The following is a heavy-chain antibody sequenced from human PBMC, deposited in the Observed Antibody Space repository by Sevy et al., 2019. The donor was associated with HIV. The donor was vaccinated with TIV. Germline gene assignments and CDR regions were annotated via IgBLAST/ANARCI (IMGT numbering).Heavy chain of an antibody. D-gene: IGHD5-18*01. CDR2: ISSGGSR. CDR3: ARGQYSYGFLFDL. CDR1: GFSFSSYA. J-gene: IGHJ4*02. V-gene: IGHV3-23*01. Sequence: GGSLRLSCAGSGFSFSSYAMSWVRQAPGKGLEWVSTISSGGSRYSADSVKGRFTISRDSSKNTLYLQMNSLRGEDMAVYYCARGQYSYGFLFDLWGQGTLVTVSS.